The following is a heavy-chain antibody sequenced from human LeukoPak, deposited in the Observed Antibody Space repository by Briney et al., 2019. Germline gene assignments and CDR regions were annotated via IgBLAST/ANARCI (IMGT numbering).Heavy chain of an antibody. V-gene: IGHV3-48*01. Sequence: HPGGSLRLSCEASGFTFSSYAMNWVRQAPAKGLEWVSYIGSSSSTIYYADSVKGRFTISRDNAKNSLYLQMNSLRAEDTAVYYCTRPIYSGGSDYWGQGTLVTVSS. CDR1: GFTFSSYA. CDR2: IGSSSSTI. CDR3: TRPIYSGGSDY. J-gene: IGHJ4*02. D-gene: IGHD5-12*01.